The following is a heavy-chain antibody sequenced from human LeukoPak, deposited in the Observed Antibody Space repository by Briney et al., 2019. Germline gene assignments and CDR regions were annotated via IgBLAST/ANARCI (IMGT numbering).Heavy chain of an antibody. D-gene: IGHD3-9*01. CDR2: IRYDGSNK. J-gene: IGHJ3*02. V-gene: IGHV3-30*02. CDR1: GFTFSSYG. CDR3: AKGAGYYNKASDAFDI. Sequence: GGSLRLSCAASGFTFSSYGMHWVRQAPGKGLEWVAFIRYDGSNKYYADSVKGRFTISRDNSKNTLYLQMNSLRAEDTAVYYCAKGAGYYNKASDAFDIWGQGTMVTVSS.